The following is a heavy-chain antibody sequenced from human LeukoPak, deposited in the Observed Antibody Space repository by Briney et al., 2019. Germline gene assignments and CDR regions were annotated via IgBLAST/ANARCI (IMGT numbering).Heavy chain of an antibody. CDR3: AREYYGDNRRVYLQH. CDR2: ISWNSGSI. V-gene: IGHV3-9*01. J-gene: IGHJ1*01. CDR1: GFTFDDYA. Sequence: GGSLRLSCAASGFTFDDYAMHWVRHAPGKGLEWVSGISWNSGSIGYADSVKGRFTISRDNAKNSVYLQMNSLRAEDTAVYYCAREYYGDNRRVYLQHWGQGTLVTVFS. D-gene: IGHD4-23*01.